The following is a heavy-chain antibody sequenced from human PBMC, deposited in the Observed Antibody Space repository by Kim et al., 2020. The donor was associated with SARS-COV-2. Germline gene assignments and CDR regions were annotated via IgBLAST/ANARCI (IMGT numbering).Heavy chain of an antibody. CDR2: IYASGST. CDR3: ARNVVNGRYDYFDY. V-gene: IGHV4-61*02. CDR1: GGSISSGSYF. Sequence: SETLSLTCTVSGGSISSGSYFWIWIRQPAGKGLEWIGRIYASGSTNYSPSLKSRATISVDTSKNQFSLNLSSVTAADTAVYYCARNVVNGRYDYFDYWGQGTLVTVSS. J-gene: IGHJ4*02. D-gene: IGHD2-2*01.